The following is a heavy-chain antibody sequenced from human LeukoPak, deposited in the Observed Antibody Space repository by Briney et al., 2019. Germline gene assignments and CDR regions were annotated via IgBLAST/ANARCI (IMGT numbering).Heavy chain of an antibody. J-gene: IGHJ5*02. CDR2: IYYSGST. CDR3: ARGTWFDP. CDR1: GGSISSSSYY. Sequence: SETLSLTCTVSGGSISSSSYYWSWIRQPPGKGLEWIGYIYYSGSTNYNPSLKSRVTISVDTSKNQFSLKLSSATAADTAVYYCARGTWFDPWGQGTLVTVSS. V-gene: IGHV4-61*01.